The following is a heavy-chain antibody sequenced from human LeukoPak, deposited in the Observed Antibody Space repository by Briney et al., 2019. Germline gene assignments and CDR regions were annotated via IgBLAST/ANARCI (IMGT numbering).Heavy chain of an antibody. CDR3: AKDFFGVVTNFDY. D-gene: IGHD3-3*01. CDR2: IRYDGSNK. Sequence: GGSLRVSCAASGFTFRSYGMHWVSQAPGKGMEWVAFIRYDGSNKYYADSVKGRFTISRDNSKNTLYLQMNSLRAEDTAVYYCAKDFFGVVTNFDYWAREPWSPSPQ. CDR1: GFTFRSYG. V-gene: IGHV3-30*02. J-gene: IGHJ4*02.